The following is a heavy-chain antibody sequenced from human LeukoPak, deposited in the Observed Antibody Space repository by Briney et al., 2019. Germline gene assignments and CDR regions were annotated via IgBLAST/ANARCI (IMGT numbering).Heavy chain of an antibody. CDR3: ARDRGQAGVAVAAPIDY. CDR2: ISAYNGNT. J-gene: IGHJ4*02. Sequence: ASVKVSCKASGYTFTSYGISWVRQASGQGLEWMGWISAYNGNTNYAQKLQGRVTMTTDISTSTAYMELRSLRSDDTAVYYCARDRGQAGVAVAAPIDYWGQGTLVTVSS. D-gene: IGHD2-15*01. CDR1: GYTFTSYG. V-gene: IGHV1-18*01.